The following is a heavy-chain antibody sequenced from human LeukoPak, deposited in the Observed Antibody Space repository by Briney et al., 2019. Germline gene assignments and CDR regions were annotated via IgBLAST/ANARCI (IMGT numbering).Heavy chain of an antibody. J-gene: IGHJ4*02. CDR2: ISYDGSNK. V-gene: IGHV3-30*03. CDR1: GFTFSSYG. D-gene: IGHD3-9*01. CDR3: ATTLLRYFDWLTPTWDY. Sequence: GRSLRLSCAASGFTFSSYGMHWVRQAPGKGLEWVAVISYDGSNKYCADSVKGRFTISRDNSKNTLYLQMNSLRAEDTAVYYCATTLLRYFDWLTPTWDYWGQGTLVTVSS.